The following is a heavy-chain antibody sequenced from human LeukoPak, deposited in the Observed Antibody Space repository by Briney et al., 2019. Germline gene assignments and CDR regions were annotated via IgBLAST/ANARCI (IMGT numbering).Heavy chain of an antibody. V-gene: IGHV3-7*01. CDR3: ARDLSGVTGYTYGRGIDY. Sequence: GGSLRLSCAASGFTFSSHRMSWVRQAPGKGLEWVANIKKDGSEKYYVDSVKGRFTISRDNAKTSLYLQMNSLRAEDTAVYYCARDLSGVTGYTYGRGIDYWGQGTLVTVSS. J-gene: IGHJ4*02. CDR2: IKKDGSEK. D-gene: IGHD5-18*01. CDR1: GFTFSSHR.